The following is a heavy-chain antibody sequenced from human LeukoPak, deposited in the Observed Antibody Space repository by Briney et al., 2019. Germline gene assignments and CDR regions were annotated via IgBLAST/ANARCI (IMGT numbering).Heavy chain of an antibody. D-gene: IGHD4-17*01. V-gene: IGHV4-59*01. CDR3: ARATPDYGDFEA. CDR2: IYYSGST. Sequence: SETLSLTCTVSGGSISGYYWSWIRQPPGKGLEWIGYIYYSGSTNYNPSLKRRVTISVGTSKNQFSLKLSSVTAADTAVYYCARATPDYGDFEAWGQGTLVTVSS. CDR1: GGSISGYY. J-gene: IGHJ5*02.